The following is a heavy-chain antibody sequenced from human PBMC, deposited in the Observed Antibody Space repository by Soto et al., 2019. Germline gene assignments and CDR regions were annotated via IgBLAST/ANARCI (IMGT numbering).Heavy chain of an antibody. Sequence: QVQLVQSGAEVKKPGASVKVSCKDSGYTFSDYYMHWVRQAPGQGLGWMGWINANSGGTTYAQKFQGRVTMTRDTSISTAYMELSSLSSDDTAIYYCARLQIEVAGTNWGQGTLVTVSS. CDR3: ARLQIEVAGTN. J-gene: IGHJ4*02. D-gene: IGHD6-19*01. CDR1: GYTFSDYY. CDR2: INANSGGT. V-gene: IGHV1-2*02.